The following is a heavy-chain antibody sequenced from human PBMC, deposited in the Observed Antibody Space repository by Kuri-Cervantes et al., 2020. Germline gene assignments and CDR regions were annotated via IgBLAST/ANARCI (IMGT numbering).Heavy chain of an antibody. CDR2: ISDSGGRT. V-gene: IGHV3-23*01. CDR3: AKDGFWSGYQGGYFDY. CDR1: GFTFSSYG. Sequence: GESLKISCAASGFTFSSYGMHWVRQAPGKGLEWVSAISDSGGRTYFADSVKGRFTISRDNSKNTLYLQMNSLRAEDTAVYYCAKDGFWSGYQGGYFDYWGQGTLVTVSS. J-gene: IGHJ4*02. D-gene: IGHD3-3*01.